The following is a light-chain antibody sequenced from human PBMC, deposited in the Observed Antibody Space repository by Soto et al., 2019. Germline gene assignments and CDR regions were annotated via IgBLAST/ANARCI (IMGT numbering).Light chain of an antibody. CDR1: QLVRGSQ. Sequence: EIVMTQSPATLSVSPGEKVALSCRASQLVRGSQVAWYQQKPGEAPRLLIFGASIRATGIPARFSGDGSETEFTLTISSLQSDDFEVYYCQQYSDWPPWRFGQGTKV. J-gene: IGKJ1*01. CDR2: GAS. CDR3: QQYSDWPPWR. V-gene: IGKV3-15*01.